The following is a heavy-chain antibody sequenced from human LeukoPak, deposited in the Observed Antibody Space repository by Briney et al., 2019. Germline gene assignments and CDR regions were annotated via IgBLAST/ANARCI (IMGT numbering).Heavy chain of an antibody. Sequence: GGSLRLSCAASGFTFSSYAMSWVRQAPGKGLEWVSAISGSGGSTYYADSVKGRFTISRDNSKNTLYLQMSSLRAEDTAVYYCATRGRWLQLLYYFDYWGQGTLVTVSS. J-gene: IGHJ4*02. CDR3: ATRGRWLQLLYYFDY. CDR2: ISGSGGST. V-gene: IGHV3-23*01. CDR1: GFTFSSYA. D-gene: IGHD5-24*01.